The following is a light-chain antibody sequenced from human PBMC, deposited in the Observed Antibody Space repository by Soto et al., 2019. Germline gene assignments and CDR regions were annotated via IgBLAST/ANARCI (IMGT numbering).Light chain of an antibody. CDR2: AAS. CDR3: QQYENWPWT. CDR1: QSIKNY. V-gene: IGKV3-15*01. J-gene: IGKJ1*01. Sequence: EIVLTQSPATLSLSPGERATLSCRASQSIKNYLAWYQHKPGQAPRLLIYAASTRATGVPARFSGSGSGTEFTLTISSLQSEDVAAYYCQQYENWPWTFGQGTKVDI.